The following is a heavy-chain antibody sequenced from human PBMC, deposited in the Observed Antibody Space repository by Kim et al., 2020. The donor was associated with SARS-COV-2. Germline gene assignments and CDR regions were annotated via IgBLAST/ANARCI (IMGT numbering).Heavy chain of an antibody. J-gene: IGHJ4*02. CDR2: SET. CDR3: ARRGYLDY. D-gene: IGHD3-22*01. Sequence: SETRYSPSFQGQVTISADKSISTAYLQWSSLKASDTAMYYCARRGYLDYWGQGTLVTVSS. V-gene: IGHV5-51*01.